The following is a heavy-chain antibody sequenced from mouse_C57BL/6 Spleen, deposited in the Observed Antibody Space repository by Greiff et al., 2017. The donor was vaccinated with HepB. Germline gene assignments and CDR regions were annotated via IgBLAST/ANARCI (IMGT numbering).Heavy chain of an antibody. CDR2: LYIGNGYP. D-gene: IGHD2-4*01. J-gene: IGHJ4*01. V-gene: IGHV1-58*01. Sequence: EVQLQESGAELVRPGSSVKMSCKTSGYTFTSYGITWVKQRPGQGLEWIGYLYIGNGYPEYNEKFKGKATLTSDTSSSTAYMQLSSLTSEDSAIYFCARRDYDYDETVYYAMDYWGQGTSVTVSS. CDR3: ARRDYDYDETVYYAMDY. CDR1: GYTFTSYG.